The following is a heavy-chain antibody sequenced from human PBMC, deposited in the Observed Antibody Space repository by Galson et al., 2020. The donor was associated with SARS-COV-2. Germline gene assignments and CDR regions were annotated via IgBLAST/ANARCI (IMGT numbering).Heavy chain of an antibody. CDR2: ISYDGNDG. D-gene: IGHD2-2*01. Sequence: SCVASGFPFSLYSMHWVRQAPGKGLEWLSVISYDGNDGYYADSVRGRFTMSRDNSQNTLYLHMNSLRTDDTAIYYCATLPAAQNHDFWGQGTLVAVS. J-gene: IGHJ4*01. CDR1: GFPFSLYS. CDR3: ATLPAAQNHDF. V-gene: IGHV3-30-3*01.